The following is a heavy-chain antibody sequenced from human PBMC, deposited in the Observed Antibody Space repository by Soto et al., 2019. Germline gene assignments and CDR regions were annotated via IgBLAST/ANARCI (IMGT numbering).Heavy chain of an antibody. CDR3: ATRYCSGGSCADAFDI. V-gene: IGHV5-51*01. J-gene: IGHJ3*02. D-gene: IGHD2-15*01. CDR1: GYSFTSYW. CDR2: IYPGDSDT. Sequence: GESLKISCKGSGYSFTSYWIGWVRQMPGKGLEWMGIIYPGDSDTRYSPSFQGQVTISADKSISTAYLQWSSLKASDTAMYYCATRYCSGGSCADAFDIWGQGTMVTVSS.